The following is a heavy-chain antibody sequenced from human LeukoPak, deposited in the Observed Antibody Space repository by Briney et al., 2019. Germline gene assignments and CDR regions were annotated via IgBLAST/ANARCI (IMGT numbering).Heavy chain of an antibody. CDR2: IYYSGST. D-gene: IGHD6-13*01. CDR3: ASAAAGSSRHNYFDY. J-gene: IGHJ4*02. V-gene: IGHV4-59*11. Sequence: SETLSLTCTVSGGSISSHYWSWIRQPPGKGLEWIGYIYYSGSTNYNPSLKSRVTISVDTSKNQFSLKLSSVTAADTAVYYCASAAAGSSRHNYFDYWGQGTLVTVSS. CDR1: GGSISSHY.